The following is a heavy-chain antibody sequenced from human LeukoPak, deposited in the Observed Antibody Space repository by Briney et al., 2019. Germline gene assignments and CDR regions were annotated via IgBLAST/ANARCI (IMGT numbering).Heavy chain of an antibody. Sequence: GGSLRLSCAASGFTFSSYSMNWVRQAPGKGLEWVSSISSSSSYIYYTDSVKGRFTISRDNSKNTLYLQMNSLRAEDTAVYYCAKGGIYYYDSSGPYYFDYWGQGTLVTVSS. CDR1: GFTFSSYS. V-gene: IGHV3-21*04. J-gene: IGHJ4*02. D-gene: IGHD3-22*01. CDR3: AKGGIYYYDSSGPYYFDY. CDR2: ISSSSSYI.